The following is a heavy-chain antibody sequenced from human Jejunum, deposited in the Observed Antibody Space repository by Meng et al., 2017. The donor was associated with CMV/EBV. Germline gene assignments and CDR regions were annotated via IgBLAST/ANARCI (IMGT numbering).Heavy chain of an antibody. CDR2: VHYAGMN. V-gene: IGHV4-39*01. J-gene: IGHJ3*02. CDR1: SISHDNYY. D-gene: IGHD1-26*01. CDR3: ARHRSVGATASHAFDI. Sequence: SISHDNYYWTWLRQPPGKELEWSGDVHYAGMNYYSPSLKSRVTISVDTSKNQFSLKLSSVTAADTAVYFCARHRSVGATASHAFDIWGQGTLVTVSS.